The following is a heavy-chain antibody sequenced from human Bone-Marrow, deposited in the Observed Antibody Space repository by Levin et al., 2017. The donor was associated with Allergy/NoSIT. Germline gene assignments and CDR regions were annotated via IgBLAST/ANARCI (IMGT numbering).Heavy chain of an antibody. CDR3: ARKNSSWVVFAFDM. CDR2: IYHSGST. CDR1: GGSISSSNW. Sequence: SETLSLTCAVSGGSISSSNWWNWVRQSPGGGLEWIGEIYHSGSTNYNPSLKNRIFISVDKSRNQFSLRLNSVTAADTALYYCARKNSSWVVFAFDMWGQGTLVTVSS. V-gene: IGHV4-4*02. J-gene: IGHJ3*02. D-gene: IGHD2-8*02.